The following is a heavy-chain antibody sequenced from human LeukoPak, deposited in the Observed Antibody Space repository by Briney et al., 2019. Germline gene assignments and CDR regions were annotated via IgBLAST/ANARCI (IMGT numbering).Heavy chain of an antibody. J-gene: IGHJ1*01. CDR3: VRDSGSSYGYYFLH. CDR2: ISSSSSHM. D-gene: IGHD1-26*01. Sequence: PGGSLRLSCAASGFTFNSYSMYWVRQAPGKGLEWVSSISSSSSHMFYADSVKDRFSISRDNADNSLYLQMNSLRTEDTAVYYCVRDSGSSYGYYFLHWGQGTLVTVSS. CDR1: GFTFNSYS. V-gene: IGHV3-21*01.